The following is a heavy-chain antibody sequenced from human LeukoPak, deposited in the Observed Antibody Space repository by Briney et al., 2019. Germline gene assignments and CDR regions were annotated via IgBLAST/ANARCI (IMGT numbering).Heavy chain of an antibody. V-gene: IGHV3-30-3*01. Sequence: PGGSLRLSCAASGLTFSDHAMHWVRQAPGKGREWLGVISYDGNYNHYADSVKGRFTVSRDNSKNTVYLHMSSLKPEDTAVYYCARDLGSYGWGNHFDYWGQGTLVTVSS. J-gene: IGHJ4*02. CDR3: ARDLGSYGWGNHFDY. CDR2: ISYDGNYN. CDR1: GLTFSDHA. D-gene: IGHD3-16*01.